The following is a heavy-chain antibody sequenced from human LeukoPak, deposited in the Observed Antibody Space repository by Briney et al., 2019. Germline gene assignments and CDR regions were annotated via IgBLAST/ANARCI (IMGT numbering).Heavy chain of an antibody. J-gene: IGHJ6*02. D-gene: IGHD3-22*01. CDR2: IYHSGST. CDR3: ARVKRRYYDSSGYSLYYYSGMDV. V-gene: IGHV4-38-2*02. CDR1: GYSISSGYF. Sequence: PSETLSLTCTVSGYSISSGYFWGWIRQPPGKGLEWIGNIYHSGSTYYNPSLKSRVTISVDKSKNQFSLKLSSVTAADTAVYYCARVKRRYYDSSGYSLYYYSGMDVWGQGTTVTVSS.